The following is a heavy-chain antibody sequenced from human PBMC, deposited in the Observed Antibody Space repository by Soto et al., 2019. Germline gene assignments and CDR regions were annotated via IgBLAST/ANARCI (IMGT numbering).Heavy chain of an antibody. CDR1: GFTLSTYA. J-gene: IGHJ4*02. D-gene: IGHD6-19*01. Sequence: GGSLRLSCAASGFTLSTYAMHWVRQAPGKGLEWVAVVSYDGSNKYYSDSVKGRFTVSRDNFKNTLYLEVNSLRAEDTAVYYCARGSGSSGWYRFDCWGQGTLVTVSS. CDR2: VSYDGSNK. V-gene: IGHV3-30-3*01. CDR3: ARGSGSSGWYRFDC.